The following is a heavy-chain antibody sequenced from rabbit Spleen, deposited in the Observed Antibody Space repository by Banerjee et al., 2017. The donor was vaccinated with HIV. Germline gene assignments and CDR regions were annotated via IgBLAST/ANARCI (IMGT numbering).Heavy chain of an antibody. CDR2: IYGGSSGST. CDR3: ARDLRTGSGMTYGWGFDL. J-gene: IGHJ4*01. CDR1: GFSFSGNYY. Sequence: QSLEESGGDLVKPGASLTLTCTASGFSFSGNYYMCWVRQAPGKGLEWIACIYGGSSGSTYYASWAKGRFTISKTSSTTVTLQMTSLTAADTATYFCARDLRTGSGMTYGWGFDLWGPGTLVTVS. D-gene: IGHD7-1*01. V-gene: IGHV1S40*01.